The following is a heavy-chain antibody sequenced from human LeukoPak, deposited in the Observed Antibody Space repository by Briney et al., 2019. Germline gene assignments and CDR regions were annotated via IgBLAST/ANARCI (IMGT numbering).Heavy chain of an antibody. V-gene: IGHV3-23*01. D-gene: IGHD3-22*01. CDR1: GFTFNTYT. CDR3: AKDANYLRSSGYLIPIDF. CDR2: ISGNGLGT. J-gene: IGHJ4*02. Sequence: GGSLRLSCAASGFTFNTYTMNWVRQAPGKGLEWVAAISGNGLGTYYADSVKGRFNISRDNSRNTLYLQMNSLRIEDTAFYYCAKDANYLRSSGYLIPIDFWGQGTLVTVSS.